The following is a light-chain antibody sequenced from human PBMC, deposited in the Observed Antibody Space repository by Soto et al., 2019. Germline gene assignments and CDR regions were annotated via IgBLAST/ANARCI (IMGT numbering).Light chain of an antibody. Sequence: QSALTQPASVSGSPGRSLTISCTGTSSDIGGYNYVSWYQQHPGKAPKLMLYDVITRPSGVSSRFSGSKSGNTASLTISGLQAEDEADYYCSSYISTSTLVFGTGTKLTVL. J-gene: IGLJ1*01. V-gene: IGLV2-14*01. CDR3: SSYISTSTLV. CDR2: DVI. CDR1: SSDIGGYNY.